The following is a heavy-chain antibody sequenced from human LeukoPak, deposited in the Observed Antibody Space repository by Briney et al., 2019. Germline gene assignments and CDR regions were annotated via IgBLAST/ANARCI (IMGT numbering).Heavy chain of an antibody. Sequence: GESLKISCKGSGYIFTSYWIGWVRQMPGKGLEWMGIIYPGDSDTRYSPSFQGQVTISADKSISTAYLQWSSLKASDTAMYYCARTGRDYYGSGSYYYWFDPWGQGTLVTVSS. V-gene: IGHV5-51*01. CDR2: IYPGDSDT. D-gene: IGHD3-10*01. J-gene: IGHJ5*02. CDR3: ARTGRDYYGSGSYYYWFDP. CDR1: GYIFTSYW.